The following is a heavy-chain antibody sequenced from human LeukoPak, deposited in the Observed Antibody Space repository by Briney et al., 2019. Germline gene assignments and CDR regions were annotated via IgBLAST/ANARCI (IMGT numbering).Heavy chain of an antibody. J-gene: IGHJ6*02. Sequence: GASVKVSRKASGYTFTSYGISWVRQAPGQGLEWMGWISAYNGNTNYAQKLQGRVTMTTDTSTSTAYMELRSLRSDDTAVYYCARGMVRGVPYYYGMDVWGQGTTVTVSS. CDR1: GYTFTSYG. D-gene: IGHD3-10*01. CDR3: ARGMVRGVPYYYGMDV. V-gene: IGHV1-18*01. CDR2: ISAYNGNT.